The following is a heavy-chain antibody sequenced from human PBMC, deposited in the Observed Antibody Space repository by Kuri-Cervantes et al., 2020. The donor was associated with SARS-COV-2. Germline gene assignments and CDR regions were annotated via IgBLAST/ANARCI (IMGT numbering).Heavy chain of an antibody. D-gene: IGHD3-3*01. CDR3: ARLVPYYDFWSGSYYFDY. V-gene: IGHV4-39*01. J-gene: IGHJ4*02. Sequence: SETLSLTCTVSGGSISSSSYYWGWIRQPPGKGLEWIRSIYYSGSTYYNPSLKSRVTISVDTSKNQFPLKLSSVTAADTAVYYCARLVPYYDFWSGSYYFDYWGQGTLVTVSS. CDR2: IYYSGST. CDR1: GGSISSSSYY.